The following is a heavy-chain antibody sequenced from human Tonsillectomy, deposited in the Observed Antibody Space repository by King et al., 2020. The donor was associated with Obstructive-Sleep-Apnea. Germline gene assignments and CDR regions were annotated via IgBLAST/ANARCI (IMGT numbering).Heavy chain of an antibody. V-gene: IGHV4-59*01. CDR3: ARGVPRSKLESGWAPFDI. Sequence: LQLQESGPGLVKPSETLSLTCTVSDGSISNYYWNWIRQPPGKGLEWIGYIYYSGSTNCNPSPKRRVTVSVDTYKNQLSLNLTSGTAAHTAVYYCARGVPRSKLESGWAPFDIWGQGTMVTVSS. D-gene: IGHD6-19*01. J-gene: IGHJ3*02. CDR2: IYYSGST. CDR1: DGSISNYY.